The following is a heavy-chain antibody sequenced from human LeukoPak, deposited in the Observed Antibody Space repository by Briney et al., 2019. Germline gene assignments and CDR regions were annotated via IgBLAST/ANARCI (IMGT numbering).Heavy chain of an antibody. CDR1: GFTFSSYA. Sequence: GGSLRLSCAASGFTFSSYAMSWVRQAPGKGLEWVSAIRCSGGSTYYADSVKGRFIISRDNPKNTLYLQVNSLRAEDTAVYYCAKDGSPNSYGGICDYWGQGPLDTVSS. V-gene: IGHV3-23*01. D-gene: IGHD5-18*01. J-gene: IGHJ4*02. CDR2: IRCSGGST. CDR3: AKDGSPNSYGGICDY.